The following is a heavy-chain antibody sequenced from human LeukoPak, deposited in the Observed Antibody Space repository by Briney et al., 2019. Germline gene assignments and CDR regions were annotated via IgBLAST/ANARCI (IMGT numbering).Heavy chain of an antibody. CDR1: GYRFTSYW. CDR3: ATLNSSGLDAFDI. J-gene: IGHJ3*02. CDR2: IYPGDSDT. Sequence: GESLKISCKGSGYRFTSYWIGWVRQMPGKGLEWMGIIYPGDSDTRYSPSFQGQVTISADKSISTAYLQWSSLKASDTAMYYCATLNSSGLDAFDIWGQGTMVTASS. V-gene: IGHV5-51*01. D-gene: IGHD6-19*01.